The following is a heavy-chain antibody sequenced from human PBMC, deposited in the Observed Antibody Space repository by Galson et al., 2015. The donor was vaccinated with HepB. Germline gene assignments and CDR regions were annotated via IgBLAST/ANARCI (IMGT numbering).Heavy chain of an antibody. V-gene: IGHV3-30*18. J-gene: IGHJ4*02. CDR3: AKDEKDIVVVVTATPRGPIDY. D-gene: IGHD2-15*01. Sequence: SLRLSCAASGFTFSSYGMHWVRQAPGKGLEWVAVISYDGSNKYYADSVKGRFTISRDNSKNTLYLQMNSLRAEDTAVYYCAKDEKDIVVVVTATPRGPIDYWGQGTLVTVSS. CDR1: GFTFSSYG. CDR2: ISYDGSNK.